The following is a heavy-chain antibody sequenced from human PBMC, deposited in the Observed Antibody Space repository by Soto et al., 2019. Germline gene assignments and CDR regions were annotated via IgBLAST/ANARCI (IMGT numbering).Heavy chain of an antibody. D-gene: IGHD4-17*01. CDR2: IYYSGST. CDR1: GGSISSSSYY. CDR3: ARHGDDYGDYVGYFDL. Sequence: QLQLQESGPGLVKPSETLSLTCTVSGGSISSSSYYWGWIRQPPGKGLEWIGSIYYSGSTYYNPSPKSRVTISVDTSKNQFSLKLSSVTAADTAVYYCARHGDDYGDYVGYFDLWGRGTLVTVSS. V-gene: IGHV4-39*01. J-gene: IGHJ2*01.